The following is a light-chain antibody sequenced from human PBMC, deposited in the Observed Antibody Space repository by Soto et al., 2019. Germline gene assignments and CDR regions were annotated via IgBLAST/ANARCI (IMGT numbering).Light chain of an antibody. J-gene: IGKJ4*01. V-gene: IGKV1-39*01. CDR1: QSISTY. CDR3: QQNYNTPLT. CDR2: AAS. Sequence: DIQMTQSPSYLSASVGDRVTITCRASQSISTYLNWYQQKPVKAPKLLINAASTLQSGVPSRFSGSGSGTDFTLTISSLQPEDFATYYCQQNYNTPLTFGGGTKVLIK.